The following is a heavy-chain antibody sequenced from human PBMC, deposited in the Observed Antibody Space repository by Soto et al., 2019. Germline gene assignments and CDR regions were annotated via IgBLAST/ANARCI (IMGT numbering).Heavy chain of an antibody. V-gene: IGHV5-51*01. D-gene: IGHD1-26*01. CDR2: IYPGDSDT. Sequence: PGESLKISCKGSGYNFINNWIGWVRQMAGKGPEWMGTIYPGDSDTKYSPSFQGRVSISADKSVDTAYVQWSSLEASDTAIYYCARSWGSYWHHFDLWGQGTVVTVSS. CDR1: GYNFINNW. J-gene: IGHJ4*02. CDR3: ARSWGSYWHHFDL.